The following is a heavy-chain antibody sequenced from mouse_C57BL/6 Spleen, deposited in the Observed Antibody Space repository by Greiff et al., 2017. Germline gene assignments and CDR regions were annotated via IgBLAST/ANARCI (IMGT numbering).Heavy chain of an antibody. CDR1: GYTFTDYY. D-gene: IGHD2-3*01. V-gene: IGHV1-26*01. CDR3: ALDGYFFDY. CDR2: INPNNGGT. Sequence: EVQLQQSGPELVKPGASVKISCKASGYTFTDYYMNWVKQSHGQSLEWIGDINPNNGGTSYNQKFKGKATLTVDKSSSTAYMELRSLTSEDSAVYYCALDGYFFDYWGQGTTLTVSS. J-gene: IGHJ2*01.